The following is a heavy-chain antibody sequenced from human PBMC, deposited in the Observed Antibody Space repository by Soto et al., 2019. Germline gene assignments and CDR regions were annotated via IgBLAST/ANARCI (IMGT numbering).Heavy chain of an antibody. CDR2: ISILGDST. D-gene: IGHD6-19*01. V-gene: IGHV3-11*01. CDR3: ARDRAGTRTFPLNTFIL. J-gene: IGHJ3*01. CDR1: GFSFNVYY. Sequence: QEQLADSGGGLVKPGGSLRLSCAASGFSFNVYYMTWIRQSPGSGLEWVASISILGDSTYYADSVKGRFTIPRDNVKNSPYLQMDTLRAEDTAVYYCARDRAGTRTFPLNTFILWGQGTTVAVAS.